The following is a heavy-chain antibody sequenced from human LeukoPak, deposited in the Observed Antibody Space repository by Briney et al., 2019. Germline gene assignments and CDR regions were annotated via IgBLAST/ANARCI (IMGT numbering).Heavy chain of an antibody. V-gene: IGHV5-51*01. Sequence: GESLKISCKGSGYSFTSYWIGWVRQMPGKGLEWMGIIYPGDSDTRYSPSFQGQVTISADKSISTAYLQWSSLKASDTAMYYCARLEDYVWGSYRSPHYWGQGTLVTVSS. CDR3: ARLEDYVWGSYRSPHY. CDR1: GYSFTSYW. CDR2: IYPGDSDT. J-gene: IGHJ4*02. D-gene: IGHD3-16*02.